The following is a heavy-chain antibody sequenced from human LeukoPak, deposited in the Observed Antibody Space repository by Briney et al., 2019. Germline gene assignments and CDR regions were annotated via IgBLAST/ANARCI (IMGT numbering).Heavy chain of an antibody. CDR1: GGSISSYY. CDR3: AREFNSSTWRPLDY. Sequence: SETLSLTCTVSGGSISSYYWSWIRQPAGNGLEWIGRIFTSGSTNYNPSLKSRVTMSVDTSKNQFSLKLTSVNAADTAVYYCAREFNSSTWRPLDYWGQGSLVTVSS. J-gene: IGHJ4*02. V-gene: IGHV4-4*07. D-gene: IGHD6-13*01. CDR2: IFTSGST.